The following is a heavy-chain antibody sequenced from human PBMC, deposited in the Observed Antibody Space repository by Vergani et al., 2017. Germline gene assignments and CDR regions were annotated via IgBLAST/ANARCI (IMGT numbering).Heavy chain of an antibody. CDR3: ARVSYYDILTGNYYYGMDV. Sequence: EVQLVESGGGLVKPGGSLRLSCAASGFTFSSYSMNWVRQAPGTGLEWVSSISSSSSYIYYADSVKGRFTISRDNAKNSLYLQMNSLRAEDTAVYYCARVSYYDILTGNYYYGMDVWGQGTTVTVSS. J-gene: IGHJ6*02. CDR2: ISSSSSYI. D-gene: IGHD3-9*01. V-gene: IGHV3-21*01. CDR1: GFTFSSYS.